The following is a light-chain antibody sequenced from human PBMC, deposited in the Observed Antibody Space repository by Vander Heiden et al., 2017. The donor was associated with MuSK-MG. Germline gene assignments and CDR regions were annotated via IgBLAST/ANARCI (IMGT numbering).Light chain of an antibody. Sequence: DIELTQSPSSLYACVGDRVTITCRASQSIRRYLNWYQQKPGKAPKLLIYASSSLQSGVPSRFSGSGSGTDFTLTISRLQPEDFATYYCQQSDSTPWTFGQGTKVEIK. CDR3: QQSDSTPWT. V-gene: IGKV1-39*01. J-gene: IGKJ1*01. CDR1: QSIRRY. CDR2: ASS.